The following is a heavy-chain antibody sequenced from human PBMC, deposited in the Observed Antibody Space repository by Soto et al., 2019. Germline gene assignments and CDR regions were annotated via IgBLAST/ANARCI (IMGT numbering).Heavy chain of an antibody. D-gene: IGHD4-17*01. J-gene: IGHJ4*02. CDR1: GGSISSGGYS. CDR2: IYHSGST. CDR3: ARAMTTVTTLDY. Sequence: SETLSLTCAVSGGSISSGGYSWSWFRQPPGKGLEWIGYIYHSGSTYYNPSLKSRVTISVDRSKNQFSLKLSSVTAADTAVYYCARAMTTVTTLDYWGQGTLVTVPS. V-gene: IGHV4-30-2*01.